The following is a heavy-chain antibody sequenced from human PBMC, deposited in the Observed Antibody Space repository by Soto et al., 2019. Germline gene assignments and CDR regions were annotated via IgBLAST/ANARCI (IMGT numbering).Heavy chain of an antibody. D-gene: IGHD3-22*01. CDR2: ISSSSSTI. CDR1: GFTFSSYS. V-gene: IGHV3-48*02. J-gene: IGHJ3*02. CDR3: ARDPFTYYYDSSGYSPGVDAFDI. Sequence: GGSLRLSCAASGFTFSSYSMNWVRQAPGKGLEWVSYISSSSSTIYYADSVKGRFTISRDNAKNSLYLQMNSLRDEDTAVYYCARDPFTYYYDSSGYSPGVDAFDIWGQGTMVTVSS.